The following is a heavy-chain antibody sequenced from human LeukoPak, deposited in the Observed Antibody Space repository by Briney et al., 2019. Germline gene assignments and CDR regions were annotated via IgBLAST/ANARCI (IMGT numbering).Heavy chain of an antibody. CDR1: GYTFTSYG. CDR2: ISAYNGNT. V-gene: IGHV1-18*01. J-gene: IGHJ2*01. Sequence: ASVKVSSEASGYTFTSYGISWVRQAPGQGLEWMGWISAYNGNTNYAQKLQGRVTMTTDTSTSTAYMELRSLRSDDTAVYYCAREVANYYDSSGTYWYFDLWGRGTLVTVSS. CDR3: AREVANYYDSSGTYWYFDL. D-gene: IGHD3-22*01.